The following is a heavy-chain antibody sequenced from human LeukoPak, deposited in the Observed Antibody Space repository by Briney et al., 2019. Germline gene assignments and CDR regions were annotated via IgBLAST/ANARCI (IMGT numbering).Heavy chain of an antibody. Sequence: SETLSLTCAVYGGSFSGYYWSWIRQPPGKGLEWIGEINHSGSTNYNPSLKSRVTISVDTSKNQFSLKLSSVTAADTAVYYCARNRGYSYGYHCYYYGMDVWGQGTTVTVSS. D-gene: IGHD5-18*01. J-gene: IGHJ6*02. V-gene: IGHV4-34*01. CDR2: INHSGST. CDR1: GGSFSGYY. CDR3: ARNRGYSYGYHCYYYGMDV.